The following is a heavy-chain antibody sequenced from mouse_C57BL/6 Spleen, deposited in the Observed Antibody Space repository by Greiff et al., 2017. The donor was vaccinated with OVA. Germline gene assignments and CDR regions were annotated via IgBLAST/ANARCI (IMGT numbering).Heavy chain of an antibody. J-gene: IGHJ4*01. CDR2: ISGGGGNT. CDR1: GFTFSSYT. Sequence: DVHLVESGGGLVKPGGSLKLSCAASGFTFSSYTMSWVRQTPEKRLEWVATISGGGGNTYYPDSVKGRFTISRDNAKNTLYLQMSSLRSEDTALYYCARQALYAMDYWGQGTSVTVSS. V-gene: IGHV5-9*01. CDR3: ARQALYAMDY.